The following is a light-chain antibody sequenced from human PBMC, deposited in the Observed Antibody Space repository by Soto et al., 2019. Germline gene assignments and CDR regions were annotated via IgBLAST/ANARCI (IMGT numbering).Light chain of an antibody. CDR2: DAY. V-gene: IGKV1-5*01. J-gene: IGKJ1*01. Sequence: DIQMTQSPSTLFASVGHRVTITCRASQSISSWLAWYQQKPGKAAKLLIFDAYSLENGVTSRFSGSGSGTEFTLTISSLQPDDFATYYCQQYNSYWRTVGQGTKVEIK. CDR3: QQYNSYWRT. CDR1: QSISSW.